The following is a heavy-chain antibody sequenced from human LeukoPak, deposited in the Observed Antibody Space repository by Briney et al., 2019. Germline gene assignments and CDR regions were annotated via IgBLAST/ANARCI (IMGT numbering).Heavy chain of an antibody. CDR2: ISGSSGST. CDR1: GFTVCSNY. V-gene: IGHV3-23*01. CDR3: AKDQVVITTTGSWFDP. Sequence: GGSLRLSCAASGFTVCSNYMNWVRQAPGKGLEWVSSISGSSGSTFYADSVKGRFTISRDNSKNTLYLQMNSLRAEDTAVYYCAKDQVVITTTGSWFDPWGQGTLVTVSS. J-gene: IGHJ5*02. D-gene: IGHD3-22*01.